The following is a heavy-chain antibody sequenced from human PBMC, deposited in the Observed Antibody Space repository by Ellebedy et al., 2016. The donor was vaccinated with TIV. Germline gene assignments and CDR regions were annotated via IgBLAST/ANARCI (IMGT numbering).Heavy chain of an antibody. V-gene: IGHV3-48*02. J-gene: IGHJ5*02. CDR2: INSGGERI. D-gene: IGHD6-13*01. CDR1: GFTFSTYS. CDR3: ASRAASWYSDNNWFDP. Sequence: GESLKISCAASGFTFSTYSVNWVRQAPGKGLEWISYINSGGERIYYADSVKGRFTISRDNARNILYLHMNSLRDEDTAVYYCASRAASWYSDNNWFDPWGQGSPVTVSS.